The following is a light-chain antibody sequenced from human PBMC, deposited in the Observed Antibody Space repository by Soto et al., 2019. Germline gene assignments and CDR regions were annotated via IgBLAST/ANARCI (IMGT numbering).Light chain of an antibody. CDR1: QSVRSN. V-gene: IGKV3-15*01. CDR3: HQYNIWPPLI. J-gene: IGKJ4*01. CDR2: GAS. Sequence: EIVMTQSPATLSVSPGESAALSYRASQSVRSNLAWYQQKRGQPPRLLIYGASTRATGVPARFSGSGSGTEFTLTISSLQSEDFADYYCHQYNIWPPLIFGGGTKVVMK.